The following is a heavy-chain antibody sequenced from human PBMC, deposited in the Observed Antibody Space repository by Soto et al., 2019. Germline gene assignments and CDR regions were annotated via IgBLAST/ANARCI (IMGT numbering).Heavy chain of an antibody. CDR1: GFTVSSKY. CDR2: IYSDGST. Sequence: GGSLRLSCSASGFTVSSKYMSWVRQAPGKGLEWVSVIYSDGSTYYADSVKGRFTISRHNSKNTLYLQMNSLRAEDTAVYYCAREIAAPPYYYYYYMDVWGKGTTVTVSS. D-gene: IGHD6-13*01. CDR3: AREIAAPPYYYYYYMDV. J-gene: IGHJ6*03. V-gene: IGHV3-53*04.